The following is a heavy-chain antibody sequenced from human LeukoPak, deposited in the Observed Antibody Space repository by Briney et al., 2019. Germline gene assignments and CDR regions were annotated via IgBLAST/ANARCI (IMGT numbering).Heavy chain of an antibody. V-gene: IGHV4-4*07. Sequence: SETLSLTCTVSGGSISSYSWSWIRKPAGKGLEWIGRVFTSGTTNYNPSLKSRVTMSVDTSKNQFSLKLSSVTAADTAVYYCARDHYYGSGSFNNWFDPWGQGTLVTVSS. CDR1: GGSISSYS. CDR3: ARDHYYGSGSFNNWFDP. J-gene: IGHJ5*02. CDR2: VFTSGTT. D-gene: IGHD3-10*01.